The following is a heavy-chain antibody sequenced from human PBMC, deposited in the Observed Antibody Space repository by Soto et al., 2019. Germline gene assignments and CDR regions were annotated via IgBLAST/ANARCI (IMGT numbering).Heavy chain of an antibody. J-gene: IGHJ6*02. V-gene: IGHV4-30-4*01. D-gene: IGHD3-10*01. Sequence: SETLSLTCTVSGGSISSGDYYWSWIRQPPGKGLEWIGYIYYSGSTYYNPSLKSRVTISVDTSKNQFSLKLSSVTAADTAVYYCARDRKLLWFGEFLYYYGMDVWGQGTTVTSP. CDR3: ARDRKLLWFGEFLYYYGMDV. CDR1: GGSISSGDYY. CDR2: IYYSGST.